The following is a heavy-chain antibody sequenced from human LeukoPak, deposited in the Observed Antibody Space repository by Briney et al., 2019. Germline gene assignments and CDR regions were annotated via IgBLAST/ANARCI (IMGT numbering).Heavy chain of an antibody. CDR1: GGSISSSNW. J-gene: IGHJ4*02. Sequence: PSETLSLTCAVSGGSISSSNWWSWVRQPPGKGLEWIGEIYHSGSTNYNPSLKSRVTISVDKSKNQFSLKLSSVTAADTAVYYCARGTGYSSGWGDFDYWGQGTLVTVSS. CDR2: IYHSGST. CDR3: ARGTGYSSGWGDFDY. D-gene: IGHD6-19*01. V-gene: IGHV4-4*02.